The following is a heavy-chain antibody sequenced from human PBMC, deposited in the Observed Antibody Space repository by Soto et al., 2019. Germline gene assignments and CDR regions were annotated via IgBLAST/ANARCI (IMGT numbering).Heavy chain of an antibody. J-gene: IGHJ6*02. Sequence: SVKVSCKASGGTFSSYAISWVRQAPGQGLEWMGGIIPIFGTANYAQKFQGRVTITADESTSTAYMELSSLRSEDTAVYYCASSSRIQLWSIRPQNYYYYGMDVWGQGTTAPVYS. V-gene: IGHV1-69*13. D-gene: IGHD5-18*01. CDR3: ASSSRIQLWSIRPQNYYYYGMDV. CDR1: GGTFSSYA. CDR2: IIPIFGTA.